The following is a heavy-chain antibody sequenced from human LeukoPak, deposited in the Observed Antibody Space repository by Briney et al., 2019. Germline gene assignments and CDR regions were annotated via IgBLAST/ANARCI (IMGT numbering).Heavy chain of an antibody. CDR1: GFTFSSYS. J-gene: IGHJ4*02. CDR2: ISSNGDST. D-gene: IGHD5-12*01. CDR3: ARDFGGYDYVPNFDY. Sequence: PGGSLRLSCAASGFTFSSYSMHWVRQAPGKGLEYVSAISSNGDSTYYANSVKGRFTISRDNSKNTLYLQMGSLRAEDTAVYYCARDFGGYDYVPNFDYWGQGTLVTVSS. V-gene: IGHV3-64*01.